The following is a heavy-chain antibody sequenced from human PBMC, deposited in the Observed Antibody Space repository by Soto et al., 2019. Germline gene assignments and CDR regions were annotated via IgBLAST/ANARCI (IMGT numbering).Heavy chain of an antibody. J-gene: IGHJ4*02. CDR2: INTDGSST. CDR3: ARGSTSQSGRIDN. D-gene: IGHD2-2*01. V-gene: IGHV3-74*01. Sequence: GGSLRLSCAASGFSFSSNWMHWVRQAPGKGLVWVSRINTDGSSTSYPDSVKGRFTISRDNAKNTLYLQMNSLRAEDTAVYYWARGSTSQSGRIDNWGQGTLVTVSS. CDR1: GFSFSSNW.